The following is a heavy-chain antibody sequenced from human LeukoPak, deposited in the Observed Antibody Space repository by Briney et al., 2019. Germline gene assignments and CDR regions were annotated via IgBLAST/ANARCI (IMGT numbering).Heavy chain of an antibody. CDR2: ISGDGTCT. J-gene: IGHJ4*02. CDR3: AKWPEGAMDYFDY. V-gene: IGHV3-23*01. Sequence: GGSLRLSCAASGFSFSSYAMTWARQAPVKGLEWVSAISGDGTCTYYADSVKGRFTISRDNSKNTLYLEMSSLRVEGTAIYYCAKWPEGAMDYFDYWGQGTLVTVSS. D-gene: IGHD3-16*01. CDR1: GFSFSSYA.